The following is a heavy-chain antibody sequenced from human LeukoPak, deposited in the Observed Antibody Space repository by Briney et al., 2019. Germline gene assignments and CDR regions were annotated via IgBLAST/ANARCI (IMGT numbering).Heavy chain of an antibody. Sequence: PGGSLRLSCAASGFTFSMYALYWVRQAPGKGLEWVAVISNDGDKRYYADSVKGRFTISRDNAKNSLYLQMNSLRAEDTAVYYCARGHSSGWKDAFDIWGQGTMVTVSS. CDR3: ARGHSSGWKDAFDI. V-gene: IGHV3-30-3*01. CDR1: GFTFSMYA. D-gene: IGHD6-19*01. J-gene: IGHJ3*02. CDR2: ISNDGDKR.